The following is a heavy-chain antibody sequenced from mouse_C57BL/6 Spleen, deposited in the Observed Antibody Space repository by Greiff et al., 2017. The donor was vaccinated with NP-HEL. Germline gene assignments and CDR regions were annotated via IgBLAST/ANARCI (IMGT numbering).Heavy chain of an antibody. D-gene: IGHD2-2*01. Sequence: QVQLQQSGPELVKPGASVKISCKASGYAFSSSWMNWVKQRPGKGLEWIGRIYPGDGDTNYNGKFKGKATLTADKSSSTAYMQLSSLPSEDSAVYFCAREAMVTTGYYYAMDYWGQGTSVTVSS. V-gene: IGHV1-82*01. CDR2: IYPGDGDT. CDR1: GYAFSSSW. CDR3: AREAMVTTGYYYAMDY. J-gene: IGHJ4*01.